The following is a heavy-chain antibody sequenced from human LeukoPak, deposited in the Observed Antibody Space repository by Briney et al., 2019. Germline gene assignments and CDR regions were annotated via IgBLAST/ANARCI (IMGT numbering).Heavy chain of an antibody. V-gene: IGHV4-34*01. CDR3: ARDRIVGGSFDY. D-gene: IGHD1-26*01. CDR2: INHSGST. CDR1: GGSFSGYY. Sequence: SETLSLTCAVYGGSFSGYYWSWIRQPPGKGLEWIGEINHSGSTNYNPSLKSRVTISVDTSKIQFSLKLSSVTAADTAVYYCARDRIVGGSFDYWGQGTLVTVSS. J-gene: IGHJ4*02.